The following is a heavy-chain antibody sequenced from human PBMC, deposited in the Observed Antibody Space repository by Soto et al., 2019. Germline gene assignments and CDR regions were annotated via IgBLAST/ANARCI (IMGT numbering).Heavy chain of an antibody. CDR1: GGSISSGDYY. CDR2: IYYSGST. V-gene: IGHV4-30-4*01. J-gene: IGHJ5*02. CDR3: ARDPRPHYDIFRA. D-gene: IGHD3-9*01. Sequence: KASETLSLTCTVSGGSISSGDYYWSWIRQPPGKGLEWIGYIYYSGSTYYNPSLESRVTISVDTSKNQFSLKLSSVTAADTAVYYCARDPRPHYDIFRAWGLGTLVTVSS.